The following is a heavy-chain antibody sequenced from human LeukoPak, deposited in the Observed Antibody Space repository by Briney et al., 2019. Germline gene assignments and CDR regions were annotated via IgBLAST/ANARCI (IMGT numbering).Heavy chain of an antibody. J-gene: IGHJ4*02. CDR1: GFTFSSYA. Sequence: GSLRLPCAASGFTFSSYAMSWVRQAPGKGLEWVSTISGNGGDTYYADSVKGRFTISRDNSKNTLYLQMNSLRAEDTAVYYCTDKYSYDYWGQGTLVTVSS. V-gene: IGHV3-23*01. CDR2: ISGNGGDT. CDR3: TDKYSYDY. D-gene: IGHD5-18*01.